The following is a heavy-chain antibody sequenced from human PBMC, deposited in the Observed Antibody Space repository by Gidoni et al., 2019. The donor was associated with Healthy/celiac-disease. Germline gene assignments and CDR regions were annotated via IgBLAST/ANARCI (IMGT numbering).Heavy chain of an antibody. CDR1: GFTMSSDA. J-gene: IGHJ5*02. CDR3: AKFGFGDLTDNWFDP. Sequence: EVQLGEAGGGLVQTGGARRLSREASGFTMSSDALSWVRQAPGTGLEWVSAISGSGGSTYYADSVKARFTISRDTSKNPLYLQMNSLRAEDPAVYYCAKFGFGDLTDNWFDPWGQGTLVTVSS. V-gene: IGHV3-23*04. D-gene: IGHD3-10*01. CDR2: ISGSGGST.